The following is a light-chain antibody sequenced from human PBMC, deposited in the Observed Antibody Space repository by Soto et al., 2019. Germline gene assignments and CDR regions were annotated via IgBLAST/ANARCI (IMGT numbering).Light chain of an antibody. J-gene: IGKJ1*01. Sequence: PGDRVTITCRASQSISSWLAWYQQKPGQAPRLLIYGASSRATGIPDRFSGSGSGTDFTLTISRLEPEDFAVYYCQQYGSSPWKFG. V-gene: IGKV3-20*01. CDR2: GAS. CDR3: QQYGSSPWK. CDR1: QSISSW.